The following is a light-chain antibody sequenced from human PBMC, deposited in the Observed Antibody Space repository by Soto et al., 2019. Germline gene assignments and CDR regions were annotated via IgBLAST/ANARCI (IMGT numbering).Light chain of an antibody. CDR2: HAS. Sequence: EIVLTQSPATLSLSPGERATLSCRASQSVSNYLAWYQQQPGQAPRLLIYHASNRASGIPARFSGSGSGTDFTLTISSLDPEDCADYYCQHRSNWPPVTFGGGTKVDIK. V-gene: IGKV3-11*01. J-gene: IGKJ4*01. CDR1: QSVSNY. CDR3: QHRSNWPPVT.